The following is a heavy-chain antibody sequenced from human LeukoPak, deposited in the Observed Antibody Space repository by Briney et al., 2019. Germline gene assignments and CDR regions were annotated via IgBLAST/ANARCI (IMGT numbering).Heavy chain of an antibody. V-gene: IGHV4-39*01. D-gene: IGHD3/OR15-3a*01. CDR3: ARQTGSGLFILP. CDR1: GASISSSSSY. J-gene: IGHJ4*02. CDR2: IYYSGNT. Sequence: SETLSLTCPVSGASISSSSSYWGWIRQPPGKGLEWIGSIYYSGNTYYNTSLKSRVTISVDTSKNQFSLKLNSVTAADTAVYFCARQTGSGLFILPGGQGTLVTVSS.